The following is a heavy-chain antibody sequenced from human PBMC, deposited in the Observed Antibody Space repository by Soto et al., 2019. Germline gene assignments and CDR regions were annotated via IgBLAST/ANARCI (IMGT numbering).Heavy chain of an antibody. D-gene: IGHD3-22*01. J-gene: IGHJ4*02. CDR3: ARGEEHYYDSSGYSFDY. CDR1: GGSISSGGYY. Sequence: PSETLSLTCTVSGGSISSGGYYWSWIRQHPGKGLEWIGYIYYSGSTYYNPSLKSRVTISVDTPKNQFSLKLSSVTAADTAVYYCARGEEHYYDSSGYSFDYWGQGTLVTVS. CDR2: IYYSGST. V-gene: IGHV4-31*03.